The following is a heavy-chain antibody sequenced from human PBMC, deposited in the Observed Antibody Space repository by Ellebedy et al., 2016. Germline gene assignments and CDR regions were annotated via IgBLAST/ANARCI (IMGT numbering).Heavy chain of an antibody. Sequence: GESLKISCKGSGYSFTSYWIGWVRQMPGKGLEWMGIIYPGDSDTRYSPSFQGQVTISADKSISTAYLQWSSLKASDTAMYYCARQGGPGDVVATSRLSGNYGMDVWGQGTTVTVSS. J-gene: IGHJ6*02. D-gene: IGHD5-12*01. CDR1: GYSFTSYW. CDR2: IYPGDSDT. V-gene: IGHV5-51*01. CDR3: ARQGGPGDVVATSRLSGNYGMDV.